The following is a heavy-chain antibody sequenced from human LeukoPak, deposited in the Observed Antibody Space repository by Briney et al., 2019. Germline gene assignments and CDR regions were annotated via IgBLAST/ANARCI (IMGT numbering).Heavy chain of an antibody. J-gene: IGHJ4*02. CDR1: GDYIITNSYY. CDR3: ARLGHDYGGLKIDY. D-gene: IGHD4-23*01. CDR2: VYYTENT. V-gene: IGHV4-39*01. Sequence: PSETLSLTCNVSGDYIITNSYYWGWIRPPPGTGLGWVGSVYYTENTYYNPSLKSRVTVSIDTSKNQFSLKLTSVTAADTAVYYCARLGHDYGGLKIDYWGQGTLVTVSS.